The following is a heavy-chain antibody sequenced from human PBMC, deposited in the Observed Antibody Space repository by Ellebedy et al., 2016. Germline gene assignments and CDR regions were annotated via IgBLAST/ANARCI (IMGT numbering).Heavy chain of an antibody. Sequence: GESLKISXAASGFTFSNYYMNWVRQAPGKGLEWVSSISSSGSYIYYADSVKGRFTISRDNAKNSLYLQMNSLRAEDTAVYYCARDRVAKVTTSYYYSDMDVWGQGTTVTVSS. CDR1: GFTFSNYY. CDR2: ISSSGSYI. D-gene: IGHD4-17*01. CDR3: ARDRVAKVTTSYYYSDMDV. V-gene: IGHV3-21*01. J-gene: IGHJ6*02.